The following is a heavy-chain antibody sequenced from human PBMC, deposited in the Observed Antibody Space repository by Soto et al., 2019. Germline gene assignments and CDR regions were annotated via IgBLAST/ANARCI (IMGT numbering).Heavy chain of an antibody. CDR3: AKAYGIYDNSGFYAY. CDR2: INPSGGRT. Sequence: QVQLVQSEAEVTRPGASMKISCKTSGYSFLSYFIHWVRQAPGQGLEWIGVINPSGGRTNYAQKFHGRVTLTRHTSTSTVFVEFGSLRSEDTVLYYCAKAYGIYDNSGFYAYWGQGTLVTVSS. V-gene: IGHV1-46*01. J-gene: IGHJ4*02. D-gene: IGHD3-22*01. CDR1: GYSFLSYF.